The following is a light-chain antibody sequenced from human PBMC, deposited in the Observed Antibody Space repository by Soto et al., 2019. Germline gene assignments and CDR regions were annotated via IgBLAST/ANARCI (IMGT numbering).Light chain of an antibody. CDR2: EVS. V-gene: IGLV2-8*01. J-gene: IGLJ1*01. CDR1: SSDVGGYNY. CDR3: SSYASSIAYV. Sequence: SLLTQPPSASGSPGQSVTISCTGTSSDVGGYNYVSWYQQHPGKAPKLMIYEVSKRPSGVPDRFSGSKSGNTASLTVSGLQAEDEADYYCSSYASSIAYVLGTWTKVTV.